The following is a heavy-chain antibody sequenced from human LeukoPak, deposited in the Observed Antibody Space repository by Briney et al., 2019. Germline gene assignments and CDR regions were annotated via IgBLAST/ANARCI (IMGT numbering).Heavy chain of an antibody. Sequence: TGGSLRLSCAASGFTFSSYYMSWVRQAPGKGLEWVSSITTSSIYIYYADSVKGRFTISRDNAKNSLYLQMNSLRAEDTAVYYCARDGSWYNWNDAAGKVDYWGQGTLVTVSS. CDR1: GFTFSSYY. CDR3: ARDGSWYNWNDAAGKVDY. J-gene: IGHJ4*02. V-gene: IGHV3-21*01. CDR2: ITTSSIYI. D-gene: IGHD1-1*01.